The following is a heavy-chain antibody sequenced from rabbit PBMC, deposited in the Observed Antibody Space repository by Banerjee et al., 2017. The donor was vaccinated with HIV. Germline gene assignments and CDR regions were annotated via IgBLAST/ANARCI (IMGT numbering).Heavy chain of an antibody. J-gene: IGHJ3*01. CDR1: GFDFSSNA. Sequence: QEQLVESGGGLVQPEGSLTLTCTASGFDFSSNAMSWVRQAPGKGLEWIGCIYTGSGSTYYASWAKGRFTIFKTSSTTVTLQMTSLTAADTATYFCARGSTYYVNLWGQGTLVTVS. V-gene: IGHV1S45*01. D-gene: IGHD8-1*01. CDR3: ARGSTYYVNL. CDR2: IYTGSGST.